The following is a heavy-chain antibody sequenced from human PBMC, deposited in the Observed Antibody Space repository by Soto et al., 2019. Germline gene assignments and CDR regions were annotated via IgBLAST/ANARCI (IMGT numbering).Heavy chain of an antibody. V-gene: IGHV3-15*01. D-gene: IGHD5-12*01. CDR3: ITDRGFTITYYYYYGMDV. CDR1: GFTFSNAW. J-gene: IGHJ6*02. Sequence: GGSLRLSCAASGFTFSNAWMSWVRQAPGKGLEWVGRIKSKTDGGTTDYAAPVKGRFTISRDDSKNTLYLQMNSLKTEYTAVYYCITDRGFTITYYYYYGMDVWGQGTTVTVSS. CDR2: IKSKTDGGTT.